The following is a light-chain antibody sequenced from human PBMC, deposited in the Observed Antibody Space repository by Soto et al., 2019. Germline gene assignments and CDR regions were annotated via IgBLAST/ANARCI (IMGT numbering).Light chain of an antibody. V-gene: IGKV3-20*01. Sequence: IVLTQSPGTLSLSPGERATLSCRASQSVSSGYLAWYQQKPGQAPRLLIYAASSRATGIPDRFIGSGSGTDFTLTISRLEPEDFAVYYCQQYGSSPKTLGQGTKVEIK. J-gene: IGKJ1*01. CDR2: AAS. CDR3: QQYGSSPKT. CDR1: QSVSSGY.